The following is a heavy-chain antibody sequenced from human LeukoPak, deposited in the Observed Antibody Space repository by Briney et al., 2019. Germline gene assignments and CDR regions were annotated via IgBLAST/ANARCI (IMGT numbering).Heavy chain of an antibody. D-gene: IGHD6-13*01. V-gene: IGHV4-59*01. Sequence: PSETLSLTCTVSGGSISSYYWGWIRQPPRKGLEWVGYIYYSGTTHYNPSLKSRFTISVDTSKNQLCLKLSSVTAADTGVYYCARGGPHIAVAGYDYWGQGTLVTVSS. J-gene: IGHJ4*02. CDR1: GGSISSYY. CDR2: IYYSGTT. CDR3: ARGGPHIAVAGYDY.